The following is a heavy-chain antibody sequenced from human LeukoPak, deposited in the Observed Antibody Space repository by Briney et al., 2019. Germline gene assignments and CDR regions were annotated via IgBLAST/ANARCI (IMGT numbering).Heavy chain of an antibody. Sequence: ASVKVSCKASGYTFISYYMHWVRQAPGPGLEWVGVIDPTGGSTRYAEKFQDRVTLTRDTSTSTVYMELSSLRSEDTAVYYCARASYSSGSFDYWGQGSLVTVSS. CDR1: GYTFISYY. CDR3: ARASYSSGSFDY. D-gene: IGHD3-22*01. J-gene: IGHJ4*02. V-gene: IGHV1-46*01. CDR2: IDPTGGST.